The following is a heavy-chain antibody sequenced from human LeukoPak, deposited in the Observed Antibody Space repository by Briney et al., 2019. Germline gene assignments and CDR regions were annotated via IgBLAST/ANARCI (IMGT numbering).Heavy chain of an antibody. CDR2: IYYSGDS. Sequence: SETLSLTCSVSGGSTSGFYWSWIRQPPGKGLEWIGYIYYSGDSNSNPSLKSRVTMSLDTSKNQFSLRLSSVTAADTAVYYCARHPFSTPFDYWGRGTLVTVSS. V-gene: IGHV4-59*08. CDR1: GGSTSGFY. CDR3: ARHPFSTPFDY. J-gene: IGHJ4*02.